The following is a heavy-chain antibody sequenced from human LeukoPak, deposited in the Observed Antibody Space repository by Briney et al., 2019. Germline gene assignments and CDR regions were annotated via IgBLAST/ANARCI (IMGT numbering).Heavy chain of an antibody. CDR2: ISAYNGNT. Sequence: ASAKVSRNASGYTFTSYGISWVRRAPGQGLKWMGWISAYNGNTNYAQKLQGRVTMTTDTSTSTAYMELRSLRSDDTAVYYCARWGAAHSTEIDAFDIWGQGTMVTVSS. CDR3: ARWGAAHSTEIDAFDI. V-gene: IGHV1-18*01. J-gene: IGHJ3*02. D-gene: IGHD2-21*02. CDR1: GYTFTSYG.